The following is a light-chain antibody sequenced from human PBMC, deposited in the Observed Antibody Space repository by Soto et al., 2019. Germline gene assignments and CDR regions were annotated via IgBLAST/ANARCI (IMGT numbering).Light chain of an antibody. CDR1: SSDVGGYKY. CDR2: EVS. Sequence: SVLTQPASVSGSPGQSITISCTGTSSDVGGYKYVSWYQQHPDKAPKLIIFEVSNRPSGISSRFSGSKSGNTASLTISGLQAEDGADYYCASYTSSSTSVIFGRGTK. J-gene: IGLJ2*01. CDR3: ASYTSSSTSVI. V-gene: IGLV2-14*01.